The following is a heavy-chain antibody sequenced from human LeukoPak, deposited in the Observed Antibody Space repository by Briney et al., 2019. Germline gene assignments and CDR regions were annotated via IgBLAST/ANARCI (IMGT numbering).Heavy chain of an antibody. CDR3: ARGGGSAASGSQVRVDYMDV. V-gene: IGHV3-74*01. J-gene: IGHJ6*03. CDR2: IHSDGSTI. D-gene: IGHD3-10*01. CDR1: GFTFSSYW. Sequence: PGGSLRLSCAASGFTFSSYWMHWVCQVPGKGLVWVSLIHSDGSTIIYADSVKGRFTISRDNAKKTLYLQMDSLRVEDMAVYYCARGGGSAASGSQVRVDYMDVWGKGTTVTVSS.